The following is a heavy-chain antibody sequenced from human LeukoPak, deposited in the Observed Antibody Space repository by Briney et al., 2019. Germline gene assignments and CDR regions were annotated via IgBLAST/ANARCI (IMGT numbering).Heavy chain of an antibody. CDR2: ISVGGNYI. CDR3: ARLRVASHSFDS. Sequence: SGGSLRLSCAASGFTFSSYNFNWVRQAPGKGLLWVSSISVGGNYIYYADSVKGRFTISRDNTKNIMFLQMNSLRSDDTALYYCARLRVASHSFDSWGQGTLVSVSS. V-gene: IGHV3-21*06. J-gene: IGHJ4*02. CDR1: GFTFSSYN.